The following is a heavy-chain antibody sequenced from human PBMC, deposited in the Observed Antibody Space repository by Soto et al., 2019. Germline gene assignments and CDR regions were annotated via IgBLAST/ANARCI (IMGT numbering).Heavy chain of an antibody. Sequence: QVQLVQSGAEVKKPGSSVKVSCKASGGTFSSYTISWVRQAPGQGLEWMGRIIPILGIANYAQKFQGRVTITADKSXXTXYXXLSSLRSEDTAVYYCARDRRDYGDYTYYYYYGMDVWGQGTTVTVSS. D-gene: IGHD4-17*01. V-gene: IGHV1-69*08. CDR3: ARDRRDYGDYTYYYYYGMDV. CDR1: GGTFSSYT. J-gene: IGHJ6*02. CDR2: IIPILGIA.